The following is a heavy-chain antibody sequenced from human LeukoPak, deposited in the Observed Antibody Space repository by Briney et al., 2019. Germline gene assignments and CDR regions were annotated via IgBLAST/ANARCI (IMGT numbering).Heavy chain of an antibody. CDR3: AKEAGLGIAYFDY. V-gene: IGHV3-23*01. J-gene: IGHJ4*02. Sequence: GGSLRLSCAASGFTFSNYAMSWVRQAPGKGLEWVSVISGSDGSTYYADSMKGRFTVSRDNSKNTLYLQMNSLRAEDTAVYYCAKEAGLGIAYFDYWGQGTLVTVSS. CDR2: ISGSDGST. D-gene: IGHD7-27*01. CDR1: GFTFSNYA.